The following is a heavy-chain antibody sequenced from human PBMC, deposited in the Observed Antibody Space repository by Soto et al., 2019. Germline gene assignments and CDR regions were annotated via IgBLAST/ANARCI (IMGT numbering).Heavy chain of an antibody. CDR3: SRASAKWWGYHYFYCMDD. CDR2: IYSGGST. CDR1: GFTVSSNY. V-gene: IGHV3-53*01. J-gene: IGHJ6*02. Sequence: GGSLRLSCAASGFTVSSNYMSWVRQAPGKGLEWVSVIYSGGSTYYADSVKGRFTISRDNSKNTLYLQMNSLTAEDMAVYYCSRASAKWWGYHYFYCMDDWGQGASVAVSS. D-gene: IGHD2-8*01.